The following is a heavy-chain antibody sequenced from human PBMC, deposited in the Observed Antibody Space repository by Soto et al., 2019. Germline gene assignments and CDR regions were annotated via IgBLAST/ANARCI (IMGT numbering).Heavy chain of an antibody. J-gene: IGHJ5*02. CDR2: INPNSGGT. Sequence: ASVKVSCKASGYTFTGYYMHWVRQAPGQGLEWMGWINPNSGGTNYAQKFQGWVTMTRDTSISTAYMELSRLRSDDTAVYYCARDSYSSSSGLRNWFDPWGQGTLVTGSS. CDR3: ARDSYSSSSGLRNWFDP. CDR1: GYTFTGYY. D-gene: IGHD6-6*01. V-gene: IGHV1-2*04.